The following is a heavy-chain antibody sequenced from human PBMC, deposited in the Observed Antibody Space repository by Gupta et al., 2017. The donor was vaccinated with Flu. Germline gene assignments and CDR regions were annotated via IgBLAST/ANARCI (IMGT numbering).Heavy chain of an antibody. J-gene: IGHJ3*02. CDR1: GYSISSGYY. CDR2: IYHSGST. Sequence: QVQLQESGPGLVKPSETLSLTCAVSGYSISSGYYWGWIRQPPGKGLEWIGSIYHSGSTYYNPSLKSRVTISVDTSKNQFSLKLSSVTAADTAVYYCARDLGDSSGPIENYDAFDIWGQGTMVTVSS. V-gene: IGHV4-38-2*02. D-gene: IGHD3-22*01. CDR3: ARDLGDSSGPIENYDAFDI.